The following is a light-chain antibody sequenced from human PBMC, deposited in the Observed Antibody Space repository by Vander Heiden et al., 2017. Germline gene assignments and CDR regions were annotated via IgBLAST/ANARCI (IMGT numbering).Light chain of an antibody. CDR2: DTS. Sequence: IVLTQPPATLSLPRGETATPSCRASQIVGNYLAWYQQKPGQPPRLLIYDTSNRGTGIPDRFSGSGSGTGFTLTISSLEPEDFAVYYCQQHSNSVFTFGAGTKVDI. J-gene: IGKJ3*01. V-gene: IGKV3-11*01. CDR1: QIVGNY. CDR3: QQHSNSVFT.